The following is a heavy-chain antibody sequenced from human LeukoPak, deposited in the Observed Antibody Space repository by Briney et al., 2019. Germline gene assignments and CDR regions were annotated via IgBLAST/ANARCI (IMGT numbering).Heavy chain of an antibody. CDR2: ISYDGSNK. CDR1: GFTFSSYG. CDR3: AKSTSTEEFDY. Sequence: GGSLRLSCAASGFTFSSYGMHWVRQAPGKGLEWVAVISYDGSNKYYADSVKGRSTISRDNSKNTLYLQMNSLRAEDTAVYYCAKSTSTEEFDYWGQGALVTVSS. J-gene: IGHJ4*02. D-gene: IGHD4-17*01. V-gene: IGHV3-30*18.